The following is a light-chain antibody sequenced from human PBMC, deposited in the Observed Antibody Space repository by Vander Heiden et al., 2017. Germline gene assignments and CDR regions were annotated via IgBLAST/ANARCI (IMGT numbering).Light chain of an antibody. J-gene: IGLJ3*02. Sequence: QSVLTQPPSAAATPGQRVTISCSGSSSNIGSNYVHWYQQFPGTAPKLLMYRDNQRPSGVPDRFSGSRSGTSASLAISGLRSEDEADYFCAAWDDSLRGPLFGGGTKLTVL. CDR1: SSNIGSNY. CDR2: RDN. CDR3: AAWDDSLRGPL. V-gene: IGLV1-47*01.